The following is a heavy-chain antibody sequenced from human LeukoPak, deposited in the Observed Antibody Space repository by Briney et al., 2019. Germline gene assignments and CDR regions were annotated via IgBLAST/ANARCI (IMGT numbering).Heavy chain of an antibody. V-gene: IGHV3-33*01. CDR3: ARDLYYDFWSGYHYGMDV. CDR1: GFTLSSYG. Sequence: PGGSLRLSCAASGFTLSSYGMHWVRQAPGKGLEWVAVIWYDGSNKYYADSVKGRFTISRDNSKNTLYLQMNSLRAEDTAVYYCARDLYYDFWSGYHYGMDVWGQGTTVTVSS. D-gene: IGHD3-3*01. CDR2: IWYDGSNK. J-gene: IGHJ6*02.